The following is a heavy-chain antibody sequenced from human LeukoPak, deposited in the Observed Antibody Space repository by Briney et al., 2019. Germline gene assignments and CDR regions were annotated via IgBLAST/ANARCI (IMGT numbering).Heavy chain of an antibody. Sequence: ASVKVSCKASGGTFSSYAISWVRQAPGQGLEWMGGIIPIFGTANYAQKFQGRVTMTEDTSTDTAYMELSSLRSEDTAVYYCAARGYYYDSSGYHDYWGQGTLVTVSS. CDR1: GGTFSSYA. CDR3: AARGYYYDSSGYHDY. D-gene: IGHD3-22*01. V-gene: IGHV1-69*06. J-gene: IGHJ4*02. CDR2: IIPIFGTA.